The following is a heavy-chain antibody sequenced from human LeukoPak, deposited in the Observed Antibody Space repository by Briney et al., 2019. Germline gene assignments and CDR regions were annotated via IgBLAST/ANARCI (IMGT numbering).Heavy chain of an antibody. CDR1: GYTFTSYG. D-gene: IGHD4-23*01. V-gene: IGHV1-18*01. J-gene: IGHJ1*01. CDR2: ISAYNGNT. CDR3: ARDKAVTTEVTQYFQH. Sequence: ASVKVSCKASGYTFTSYGISWVRQAPGQGLEWMGWISAYNGNTNYAQKLQGRVTMTTDTSTSTAYMELRSLRSDDTAVYYCARDKAVTTEVTQYFQHWGQGTLVIVSS.